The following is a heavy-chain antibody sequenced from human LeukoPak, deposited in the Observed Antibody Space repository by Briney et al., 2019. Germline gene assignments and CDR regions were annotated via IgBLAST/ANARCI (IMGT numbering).Heavy chain of an antibody. CDR1: GFTFSSYS. Sequence: GGSLRLSCAASGFTFSSYSMNWVRQAPGKGLEWVSYISSSSSTIYYADSVKGRFTISRDNAKNSLYLQMNSLRAEDTAVYYCARVSDYGDYLNWFDPWGQGTLVTVSS. J-gene: IGHJ5*02. D-gene: IGHD4-17*01. V-gene: IGHV3-48*01. CDR2: ISSSSSTI. CDR3: ARVSDYGDYLNWFDP.